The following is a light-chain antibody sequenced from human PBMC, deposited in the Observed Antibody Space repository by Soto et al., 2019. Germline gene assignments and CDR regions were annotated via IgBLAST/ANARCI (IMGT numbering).Light chain of an antibody. CDR2: NVS. CDR1: SSDIGGYNF. CDR3: NSYTTSSTLVV. V-gene: IGLV2-14*03. Sequence: QSALTQPASVSGSPGQSIAISCSGTSSDIGGYNFVSWYQHHPGKAPKLMLYNVSNRPSGVSDRFSGSKSGNTASLTISGLQAEDEADYYCNSYTTSSTLVVFGGGTKLTVL. J-gene: IGLJ3*02.